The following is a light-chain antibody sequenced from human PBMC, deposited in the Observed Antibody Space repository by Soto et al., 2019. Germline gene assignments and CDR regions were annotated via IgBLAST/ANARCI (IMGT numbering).Light chain of an antibody. Sequence: ALTQPASVSGSPGQSITISCTGTSSDVGAYNYDSWYQQYPGEAPKVIIYDVSHRPAGVSNRFSGSKSGNTASLTISGLQTQDEADYYCSSYTSATTYVFGTGTKLTVL. J-gene: IGLJ1*01. CDR1: SSDVGAYNY. CDR2: DVS. CDR3: SSYTSATTYV. V-gene: IGLV2-14*01.